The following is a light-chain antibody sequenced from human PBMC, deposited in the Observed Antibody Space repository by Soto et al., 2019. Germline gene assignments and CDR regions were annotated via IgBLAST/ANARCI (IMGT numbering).Light chain of an antibody. CDR1: SSDVGSYNR. CDR3: SSYTDSSNYV. Sequence: QSALTQPPSVSGSPGQSVTISCTGTSSDVGSYNRVSWYQQPPGTAPKLMIYEVSNRPSGVPDRFSGSKSGNTASLTISGLQAEDEADYYCSSYTDSSNYVFGTGTKLTVL. CDR2: EVS. J-gene: IGLJ1*01. V-gene: IGLV2-18*02.